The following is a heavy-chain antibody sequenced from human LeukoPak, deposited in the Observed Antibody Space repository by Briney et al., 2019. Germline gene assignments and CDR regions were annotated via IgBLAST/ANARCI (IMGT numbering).Heavy chain of an antibody. CDR1: GGSISGYH. J-gene: IGHJ4*02. Sequence: PSETLSLTCTVSGGSISGYHWSWIRQPPGKGLEWIGYIHYSGETNYNPSLKSRVSISVDMSKNQLSLKLSSLTAADTAVYYCARLSGDSRHFDYWGQGTLVTVSS. D-gene: IGHD5-18*01. CDR3: ARLSGDSRHFDY. V-gene: IGHV4-59*08. CDR2: IHYSGET.